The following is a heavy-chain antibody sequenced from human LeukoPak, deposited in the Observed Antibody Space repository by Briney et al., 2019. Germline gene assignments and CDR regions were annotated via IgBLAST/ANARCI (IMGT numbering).Heavy chain of an antibody. Sequence: SVKVSCKASGGTFSSYAISWVRQAPGQGLEWMGGIIPIFGTANYAQKFQGRVTITADKSTSTAYMELGSLRSEDTAVYYCARDKSTIERAFGIWGQGTMVTVSS. CDR2: IIPIFGTA. CDR1: GGTFSSYA. CDR3: ARDKSTIERAFGI. J-gene: IGHJ3*02. V-gene: IGHV1-69*06. D-gene: IGHD3-9*01.